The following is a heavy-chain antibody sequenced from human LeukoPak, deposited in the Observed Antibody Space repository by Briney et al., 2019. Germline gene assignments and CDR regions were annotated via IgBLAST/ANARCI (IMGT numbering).Heavy chain of an antibody. CDR2: IIPIFGTA. CDR3: ARAHTIAARPDYYYCYYMDV. J-gene: IGHJ6*03. V-gene: IGHV1-69*05. CDR1: GGTFSSYA. Sequence: SVKVSCKASGGTFSSYAISWVRQAPGQGLEWMGGIIPIFGTANYAQKFQGRVTITTDESTSTAYMELSSLRSEDTAVYYCARAHTIAARPDYYYCYYMDVWGKGTTVTVSS. D-gene: IGHD6-6*01.